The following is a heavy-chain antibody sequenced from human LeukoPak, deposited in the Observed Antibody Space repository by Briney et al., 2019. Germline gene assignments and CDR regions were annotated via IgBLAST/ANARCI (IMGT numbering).Heavy chain of an antibody. CDR2: IKQDGSEK. CDR3: ARGTYDSSGYYLGNDY. J-gene: IGHJ4*02. V-gene: IGHV3-7*01. D-gene: IGHD3-22*01. Sequence: GGSLRLSCAASGFTFSSYWMSWVRQAPGKGLEWVANIKQDGSEKYYVDSVNGRFTISRDNAKNSLYLQMNSLRAEDTAVYYCARGTYDSSGYYLGNDYWGQGTLVTVSS. CDR1: GFTFSSYW.